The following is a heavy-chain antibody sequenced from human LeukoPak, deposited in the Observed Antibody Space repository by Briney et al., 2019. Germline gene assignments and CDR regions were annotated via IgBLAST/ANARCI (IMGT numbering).Heavy chain of an antibody. CDR1: GYSFTSYW. D-gene: IGHD3-3*01. CDR2: IYPGDSDT. Sequence: PGESLKISCKGSGYSFTSYWIGWVRQMPGKGLEWMGIIYPGDSDTRYSPSFQGQVTISADKSISTAYLQWSSLKASDTAVYYCARPLGYYDFWSGYSTYWYFDLWGRGTLVTVSS. CDR3: ARPLGYYDFWSGYSTYWYFDL. V-gene: IGHV5-51*01. J-gene: IGHJ2*01.